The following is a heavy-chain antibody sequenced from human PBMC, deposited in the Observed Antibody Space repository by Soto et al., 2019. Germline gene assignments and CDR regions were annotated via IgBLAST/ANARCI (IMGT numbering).Heavy chain of an antibody. CDR2: INHSGST. J-gene: IGHJ6*02. D-gene: IGHD6-13*01. Sequence: PSEALSLTCAVYGGSFSGYYWSWIRQPPGKGLEWIGEINHSGSTNYNPSLKSRVTISVDTSKNQFSLKLSSVTAADTAVYYCAREGYSSSWYAIGMDVWGQGTTVTV. CDR1: GGSFSGYY. V-gene: IGHV4-34*01. CDR3: AREGYSSSWYAIGMDV.